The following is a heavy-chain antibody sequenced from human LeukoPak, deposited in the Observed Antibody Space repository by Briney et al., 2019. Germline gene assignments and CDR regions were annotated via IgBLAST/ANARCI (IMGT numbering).Heavy chain of an antibody. CDR2: ISYDGSTI. J-gene: IGHJ3*02. V-gene: IGHV3-30*18. CDR1: GFAFTNYA. Sequence: GGSLRLSCAASGFAFTNYAMHWVRQAPGKGLEWVAVISYDGSTINYADSVKGRFTISRDNSKNMLYLQMNSLRPEDTAVYYCAKDLQFGQWFDACDICGQRTMVIVSS. CDR3: AKDLQFGQWFDACDI. D-gene: IGHD3-10*01.